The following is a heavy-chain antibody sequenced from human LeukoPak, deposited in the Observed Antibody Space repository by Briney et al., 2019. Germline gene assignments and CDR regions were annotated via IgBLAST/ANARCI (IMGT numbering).Heavy chain of an antibody. CDR3: ARDMYYYDSSGHPREGY. D-gene: IGHD3-22*01. CDR2: INPNSGGT. V-gene: IGHV1-2*02. Sequence: ASVKVSCKASGYTFTGYYMHWVRQAPGQGLEWMGWINPNSGGTNYAQKFQGRVTMTRDTSISTAYIELSRLRSDDTAVYYCARDMYYYDSSGHPREGYWGQGTLVTVSS. CDR1: GYTFTGYY. J-gene: IGHJ4*02.